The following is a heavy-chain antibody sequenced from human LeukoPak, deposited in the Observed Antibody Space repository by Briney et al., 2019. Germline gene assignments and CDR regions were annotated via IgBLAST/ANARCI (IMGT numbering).Heavy chain of an antibody. CDR3: VKEVTGYGYFDY. CDR2: LNGGRT. CDR1: GFTFSNYA. J-gene: IGHJ4*02. Sequence: GGSLRLSCVASGFTFSNYAMSWVRQAPGKGLEWIAALNGGRTFFQDSVRGRYTISRDNSKNTLYLQLNSLRGDDTAVYYCVKEVTGYGYFDYWGRGTLVTVSS. D-gene: IGHD2-2*03. V-gene: IGHV3-23*01.